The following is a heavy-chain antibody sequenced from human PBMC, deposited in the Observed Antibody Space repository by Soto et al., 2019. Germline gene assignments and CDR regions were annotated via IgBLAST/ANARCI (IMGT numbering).Heavy chain of an antibody. J-gene: IGHJ6*02. CDR2: ISSSSYI. D-gene: IGHD2-2*01. Sequence: GGSLRLSCAASGFTFSSYSMNWVRQAPGKGLEWVSSISSSSYIYYADSVKGRFTISRDNAKNSLYLQMNSLRAEDTAVYYCARDPDIVVVPAAMDVWGQGTTVTVSS. CDR1: GFTFSSYS. CDR3: ARDPDIVVVPAAMDV. V-gene: IGHV3-21*01.